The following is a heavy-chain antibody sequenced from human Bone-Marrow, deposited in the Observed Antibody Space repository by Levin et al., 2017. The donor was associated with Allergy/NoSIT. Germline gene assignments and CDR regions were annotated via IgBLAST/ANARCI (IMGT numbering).Heavy chain of an antibody. CDR2: IVTNTGRP. Sequence: ASVKVSCKASGYPFTSYTINWVRQAPGQGLEWMGWIVTNTGRPTYDQGFTGRFVFSLDTSVSTAYLQISTLKAEDTSVYYCARDDSDSSGYYLGNYWGQGTLVTVSS. CDR1: GYPFTSYT. V-gene: IGHV7-4-1*02. J-gene: IGHJ4*02. D-gene: IGHD3-22*01. CDR3: ARDDSDSSGYYLGNY.